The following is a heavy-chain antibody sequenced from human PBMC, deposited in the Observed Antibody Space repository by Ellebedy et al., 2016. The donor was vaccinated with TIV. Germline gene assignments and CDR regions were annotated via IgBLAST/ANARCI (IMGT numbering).Heavy chain of an antibody. V-gene: IGHV3-7*01. D-gene: IGHD6-19*01. Sequence: GGSLRLSCAASGFTFSNYWMSRVRQAPGKGLEWVANIKQDGNEKYYVDSVEGRFAISRDNAKNSMYLQMNSLRDEDTAVYYCARDQWLGRAYYFDYWGQGTLLTVSS. CDR1: GFTFSNYW. J-gene: IGHJ4*02. CDR3: ARDQWLGRAYYFDY. CDR2: IKQDGNEK.